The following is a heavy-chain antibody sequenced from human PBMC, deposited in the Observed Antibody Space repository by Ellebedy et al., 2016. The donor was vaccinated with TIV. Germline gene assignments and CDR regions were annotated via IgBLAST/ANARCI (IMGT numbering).Heavy chain of an antibody. D-gene: IGHD3-9*01. CDR3: ARDFYDILTGYYREYYGMDV. J-gene: IGHJ6*02. V-gene: IGHV1-3*01. CDR1: GYTFTSYA. Sequence: AASVTVSCKASGYTFTSYAMHWVRQAPGQRLEWMGWINAGNGNTKYSQKFQGRVTMTRDTSTSTVYMELSSLRSDDTAVYYCARDFYDILTGYYREYYGMDVWGQGTTVTVSS. CDR2: INAGNGNT.